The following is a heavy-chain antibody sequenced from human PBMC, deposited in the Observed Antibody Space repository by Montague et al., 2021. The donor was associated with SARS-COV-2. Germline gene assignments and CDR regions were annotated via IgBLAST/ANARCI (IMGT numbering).Heavy chain of an antibody. V-gene: IGHV4-39*07. D-gene: IGHD3-22*01. CDR1: GGSISSSSYY. CDR2: IYYSGST. Sequence: SETLSLTCTVSGGSISSSSYYWGWIRQPPGKGLEWIGSIYYSGSTYYNPSLKSRVTISVDTSKNQFSLKLSSVTAADMAVYYCARDTRITMIVVVQGYGMDVWGRGTTVTVSS. CDR3: ARDTRITMIVVVQGYGMDV. J-gene: IGHJ6*02.